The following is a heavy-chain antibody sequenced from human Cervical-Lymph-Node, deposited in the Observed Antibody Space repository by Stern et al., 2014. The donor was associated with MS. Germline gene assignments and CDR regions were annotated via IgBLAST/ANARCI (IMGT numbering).Heavy chain of an antibody. CDR1: GFSFTTSGVG. V-gene: IGHV2-5*02. J-gene: IGHJ3*01. CDR2: IYGGYDK. CDR3: AHRLRSGDNRAYDV. Sequence: QITLKESGPTLVKPTQTLTLTCTLSGFSFTTSGVGVGWIRQPPGKALEWLALIYGGYDKRYSPFLKTRLTITGDTSKNQVVLTLTNLDPVDTATYYCAHRLRSGDNRAYDVWGQGTRVIVSS. D-gene: IGHD5-24*01.